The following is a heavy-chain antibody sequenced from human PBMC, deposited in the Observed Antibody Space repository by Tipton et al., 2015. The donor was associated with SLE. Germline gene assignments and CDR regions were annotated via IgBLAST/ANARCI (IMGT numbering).Heavy chain of an antibody. D-gene: IGHD1-26*01. CDR1: GFTFSRYA. CDR2: ISGSGGTT. J-gene: IGHJ4*02. Sequence: SLRLSCTASGFTFSRYAMTWVRQAPGKGLEWVSTISGSGGTTYYADSVKGRFTISRDNSKNTLYLQVNSLRAEDTAVYNCARDVVGATEGLDYWGQGTLVTVSS. V-gene: IGHV3-23*01. CDR3: ARDVVGATEGLDY.